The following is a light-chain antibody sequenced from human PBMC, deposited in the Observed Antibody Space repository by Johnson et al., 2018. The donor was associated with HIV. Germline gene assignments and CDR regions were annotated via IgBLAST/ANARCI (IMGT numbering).Light chain of an antibody. V-gene: IGLV1-51*01. CDR1: SSNIGNNY. J-gene: IGLJ1*01. Sequence: QPVLTQPPSMSAAPGQRVTISCSGSSSNIGNNYVSWYQQVPGAAPKLLIYEDNKRPSGIPDRFSGSKSGATATLGITGLQTGDEADYYCGAWDTSLSALYVFGTGTKVTGL. CDR3: GAWDTSLSALYV. CDR2: EDN.